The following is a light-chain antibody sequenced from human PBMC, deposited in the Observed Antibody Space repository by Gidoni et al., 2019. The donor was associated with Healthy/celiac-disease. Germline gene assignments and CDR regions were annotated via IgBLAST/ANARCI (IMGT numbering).Light chain of an antibody. CDR3: KHALQTPT. J-gene: IGKJ1*01. V-gene: IGKV2-28*01. CDR2: LGS. CDR1: QSLLHGTGYNY. Sequence: PAPPGEPASIASMSSQSLLHGTGYNYWDWYMQKPGHSPQLLIYLGSARASVVTVRVSGSGSETDFTLKISRVEDEDVGDYYYKHALQTPTFGHGTKVEIK.